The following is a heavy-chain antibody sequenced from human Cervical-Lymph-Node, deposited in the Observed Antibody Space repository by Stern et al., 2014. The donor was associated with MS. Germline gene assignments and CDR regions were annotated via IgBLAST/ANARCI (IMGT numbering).Heavy chain of an antibody. CDR2: FIGGNENT. J-gene: IGHJ3*02. CDR3: AGRYCSGGNCYLAFDI. V-gene: IGHV1-3*01. CDR1: GHPLSTYT. D-gene: IGHD2-15*01. Sequence: QVQLVQSGAEVKKPGASVKDSCKASGHPLSTYTMHWLRQAPGQRLEWMGWFIGGNENTKYSQKFQGRVTITRDTSASTAYMDLSSLRSDDTAVYYCAGRYCSGGNCYLAFDIWGQGTMVTVSS.